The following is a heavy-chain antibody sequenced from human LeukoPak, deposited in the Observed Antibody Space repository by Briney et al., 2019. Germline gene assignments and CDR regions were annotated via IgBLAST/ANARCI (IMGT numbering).Heavy chain of an antibody. CDR2: IYYSGST. J-gene: IGHJ4*02. CDR3: ASIPPAVAGYFDY. V-gene: IGHV4-39*01. Sequence: SETLSLTCTVSGGSISSSSYYWGWIRQPPGKGLECIGSIYYSGSTYYNPSLKSRVTISVDTSKNQFSLKLSSVTAADTAVYYCASIPPAVAGYFDYWGQGTLVTVSS. CDR1: GGSISSSSYY. D-gene: IGHD6-19*01.